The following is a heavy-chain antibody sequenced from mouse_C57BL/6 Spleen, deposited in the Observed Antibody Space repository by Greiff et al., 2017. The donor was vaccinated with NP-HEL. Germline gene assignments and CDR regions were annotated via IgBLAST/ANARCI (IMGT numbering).Heavy chain of an antibody. CDR3: ARSPIYYGNYDWYFDV. CDR1: GYTFTSYW. D-gene: IGHD2-1*01. J-gene: IGHJ1*03. CDR2: IYPGSGST. V-gene: IGHV1-55*01. Sequence: VQLQQPGAELVKPGASVKMSCKASGYTFTSYWITWVKQRPGQGLEWIGDIYPGSGSTNYNEKFKSKATLTVDTSSSTAYMQLSSLTSEDSAVYYCARSPIYYGNYDWYFDVWGTGTTVTVSS.